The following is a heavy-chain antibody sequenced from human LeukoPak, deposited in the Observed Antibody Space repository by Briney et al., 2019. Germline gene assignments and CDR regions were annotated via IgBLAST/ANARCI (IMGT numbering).Heavy chain of an antibody. CDR2: VSGNGAST. V-gene: IGHV3-23*01. J-gene: IGHJ4*02. CDR3: PKDALLGWSMSFDY. Sequence: GGSLRLSCAASGFTFGSYAMSWVRQAPGKGLEWVSAVSGNGASTYYADSVRGRFTISRDNSKNTLYLQMNSLRAEDTAVYYCPKDALLGWSMSFDYWGQGTLVTVSS. D-gene: IGHD1-26*01. CDR1: GFTFGSYA.